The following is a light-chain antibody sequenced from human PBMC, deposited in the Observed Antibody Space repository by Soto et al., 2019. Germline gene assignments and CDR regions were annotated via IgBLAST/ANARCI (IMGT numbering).Light chain of an antibody. Sequence: EIVLTQSPGTLSLSPGERATLSCRASQSLSSTYLAWYQQKPGQAPRLLIYGASSRATGIPDRFSGSGCGTDFALTISRLEPEDFAVYYCQHYGTSLRTFGQGTKVEIK. CDR3: QHYGTSLRT. CDR2: GAS. V-gene: IGKV3-20*01. CDR1: QSLSSTY. J-gene: IGKJ1*01.